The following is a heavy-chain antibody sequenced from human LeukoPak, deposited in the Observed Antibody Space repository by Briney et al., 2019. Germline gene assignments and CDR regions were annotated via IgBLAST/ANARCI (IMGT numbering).Heavy chain of an antibody. Sequence: KTSETLSLTCAVYGGSFSGYYWSWIRQPPGKGPEWIGEINHSGSTDYNPSLKSRVTISVDTSKNQFSLKLSSVTAADTAVYYCARVYYGSGSYLDYWGQGTLVTVSS. D-gene: IGHD3-10*01. V-gene: IGHV4-34*01. CDR1: GGSFSGYY. J-gene: IGHJ4*02. CDR2: INHSGST. CDR3: ARVYYGSGSYLDY.